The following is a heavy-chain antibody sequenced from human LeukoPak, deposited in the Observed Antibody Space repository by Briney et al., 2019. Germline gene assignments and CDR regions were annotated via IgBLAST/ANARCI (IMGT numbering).Heavy chain of an antibody. J-gene: IGHJ4*02. CDR2: MSYSGST. V-gene: IGHV4-39*07. CDR3: AREGEMATMPSGFVYFDY. CDR1: GGSITSSSYS. Sequence: SETLSLTCTVSGGSITSSSYSWGWIRQPPGKGLEWIASMSYSGSTYYNPSLKSRVTISVDTSRNQFSLKLSSVTAADTAVYYCAREGEMATMPSGFVYFDYWGQGTLVTVSS. D-gene: IGHD5-24*01.